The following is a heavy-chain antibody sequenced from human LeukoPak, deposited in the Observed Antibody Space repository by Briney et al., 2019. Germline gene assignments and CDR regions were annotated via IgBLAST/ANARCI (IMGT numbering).Heavy chain of an antibody. CDR1: GFTFSSHW. CDR2: INNDGSSI. J-gene: IGHJ4*02. D-gene: IGHD3-10*01. Sequence: PGGSLRLSCAASGFTFSSHWMHWVRQAPGKGLVWVSRINNDGSSITYADFVKGRFTISRDNAKNTLYPQMNSLRAEDTALYYCARGPFYFGSGDWGQGTLVTVSS. CDR3: ARGPFYFGSGD. V-gene: IGHV3-74*01.